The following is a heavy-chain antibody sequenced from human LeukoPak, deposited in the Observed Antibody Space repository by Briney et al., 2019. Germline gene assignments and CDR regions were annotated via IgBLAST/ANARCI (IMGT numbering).Heavy chain of an antibody. V-gene: IGHV1-8*01. D-gene: IGHD3-3*01. Sequence: ASVKVSCKASGYTFTGYDINWVRQATGQGLEWMGWMNPNSGNTGYAQKFQGRVTMTRNTSTSTAYMELSSLRSEDTAVYYCARGGYHFGVVIESDYWGQGTLVTVSS. CDR2: MNPNSGNT. J-gene: IGHJ4*02. CDR3: ARGGYHFGVVIESDY. CDR1: GYTFTGYD.